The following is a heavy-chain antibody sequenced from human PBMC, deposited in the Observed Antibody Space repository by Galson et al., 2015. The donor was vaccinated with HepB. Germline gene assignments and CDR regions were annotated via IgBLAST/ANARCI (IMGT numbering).Heavy chain of an antibody. Sequence: SVKVSCKASGYTFTSYGISWVRQAPGQGLEWMGWISAYNGNTNYAQKLQGRVTMTTDTSTSTPYMELRSLRSDDTAVYYCARVTVLRYYDWLLSDFDYWGQGTLVTVSS. CDR3: ARVTVLRYYDWLLSDFDY. CDR1: GYTFTSYG. CDR2: ISAYNGNT. J-gene: IGHJ4*02. D-gene: IGHD3-9*01. V-gene: IGHV1-18*01.